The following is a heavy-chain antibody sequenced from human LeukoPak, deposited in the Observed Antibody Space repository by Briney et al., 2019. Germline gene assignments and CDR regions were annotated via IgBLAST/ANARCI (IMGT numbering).Heavy chain of an antibody. J-gene: IGHJ4*02. D-gene: IGHD3-22*01. CDR2: INPNSGVT. Sequence: ASVTVSCKSSGYTFTGYYMLWVRQAPGQGLEWMGWINPNSGVTNYAQKFQGRVTMTRDTSISTAYMELSRLRSDDTAVYYCARTYYDSSGYVPFDYWGQGTLVTVSS. CDR3: ARTYYDSSGYVPFDY. CDR1: GYTFTGYY. V-gene: IGHV1-2*02.